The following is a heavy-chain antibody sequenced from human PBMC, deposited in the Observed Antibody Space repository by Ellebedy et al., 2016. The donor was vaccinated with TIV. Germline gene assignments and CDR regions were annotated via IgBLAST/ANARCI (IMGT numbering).Heavy chain of an antibody. J-gene: IGHJ3*02. V-gene: IGHV4-38-2*02. CDR1: GYSISSAYY. CDR3: ASFLEMTAFDAFDI. D-gene: IGHD5-24*01. CDR2: IYHSGTT. Sequence: SETLSLTCTVSGYSISSAYYWGWIRQPPGEALEWIGSIYHSGTTYYNPSLKSRVTISMDTSKIQFSLKLTSVTAADTAVYYCASFLEMTAFDAFDIWGQGTMVTVSS.